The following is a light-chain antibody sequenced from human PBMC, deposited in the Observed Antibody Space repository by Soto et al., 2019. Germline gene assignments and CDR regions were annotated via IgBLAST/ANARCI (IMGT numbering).Light chain of an antibody. Sequence: QSVLTQPPSVSEAPGQKVTISCSGSSSNIGNNYVSWYQQFPGTAPKLLIYDNNKRPSGIPDRFSGSKSGTSATLGITGLQTGDEADYYCGTWDSSLSVWVFGGGTKLTVL. CDR1: SSNIGNNY. V-gene: IGLV1-51*01. CDR3: GTWDSSLSVWV. CDR2: DNN. J-gene: IGLJ3*02.